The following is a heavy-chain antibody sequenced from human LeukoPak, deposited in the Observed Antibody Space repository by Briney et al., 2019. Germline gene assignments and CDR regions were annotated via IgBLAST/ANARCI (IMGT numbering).Heavy chain of an antibody. CDR2: IRSDGSNK. V-gene: IGHV3-30*02. Sequence: GDLRLSYAASGFTFSSYGMHWVRQAPGKGLKWVAFIRSDGSNKYYADSVKGRFTISRDNSKSTLYLQMNSLRAEDTAVYYCARILSSAWGELGYWGQGTLVTVSS. D-gene: IGHD6-19*01. J-gene: IGHJ4*02. CDR1: GFTFSSYG. CDR3: ARILSSAWGELGY.